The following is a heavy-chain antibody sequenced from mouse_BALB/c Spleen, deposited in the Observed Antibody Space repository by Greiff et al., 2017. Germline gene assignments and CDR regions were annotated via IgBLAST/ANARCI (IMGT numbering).Heavy chain of an antibody. CDR1: GFTFSSYT. D-gene: IGHD2-3*01. CDR3: ARGIYDGYYGGAMDY. J-gene: IGHJ4*01. Sequence: EVQVVESGGGLVQPGGSLKLSCAASGFTFSSYTMSWVRQTPEKWLQWVAYISSGGGSTYYPDTVKGRFTISRDNAKNTLYLQMSSLKSEDTAMYYCARGIYDGYYGGAMDYWGQGTSVTVSS. V-gene: IGHV5-12-2*01. CDR2: ISSGGGST.